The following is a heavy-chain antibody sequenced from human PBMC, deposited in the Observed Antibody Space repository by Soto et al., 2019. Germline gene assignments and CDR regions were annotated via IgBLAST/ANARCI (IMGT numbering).Heavy chain of an antibody. J-gene: IGHJ4*02. V-gene: IGHV1-2*04. CDR2: INPNSGGT. CDR3: ARGRGNGDYVDY. Sequence: QVQLVQSGAEVKKPGASVKVSCKASGYTFTGYYMHWVRQAPGQGLEWMGWINPNSGGTNYAQKFQGWVTMTRDTSISKDYMERSRLRSDDTAVYYCARGRGNGDYVDYWGQGTLVTVSS. D-gene: IGHD1-1*01. CDR1: GYTFTGYY.